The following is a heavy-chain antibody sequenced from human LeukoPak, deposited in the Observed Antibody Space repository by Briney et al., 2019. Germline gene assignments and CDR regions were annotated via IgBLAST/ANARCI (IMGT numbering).Heavy chain of an antibody. CDR2: XSPIFGTA. J-gene: IGHJ3*02. V-gene: IGHV1-69*13. CDR1: GGTFSSYA. Sequence: SVKVSCKASGGTFSSYAISWVRQAPGQGLEXXXXXSPIFGTANYAQKFQGRVTITADESTSTAYMELSSLGSEDTAVYYCARGPGIAVASRVFDTWGQGTMVTVSS. CDR3: ARGPGIAVASRVFDT. D-gene: IGHD6-19*01.